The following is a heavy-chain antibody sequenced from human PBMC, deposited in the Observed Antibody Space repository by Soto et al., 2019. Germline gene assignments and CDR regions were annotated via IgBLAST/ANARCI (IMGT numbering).Heavy chain of an antibody. V-gene: IGHV3-30-3*01. CDR1: GFTFSSYA. CDR2: ISYDGSNK. Sequence: QVQLVESGGGVVQPGRSLRLSCAASGFTFSSYAMHWVRQAPGKGLEWVAVISYDGSNKYYADSVKGRFTISRDNSKNTLYLQMNSLRAEDTAVYYCARVSTPTVQYFQHWGQGTLVTVSS. D-gene: IGHD4-17*01. CDR3: ARVSTPTVQYFQH. J-gene: IGHJ1*01.